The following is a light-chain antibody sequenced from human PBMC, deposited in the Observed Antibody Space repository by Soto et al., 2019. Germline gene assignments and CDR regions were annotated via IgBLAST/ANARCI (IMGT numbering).Light chain of an antibody. CDR2: GAS. V-gene: IGKV1-39*01. Sequence: DIPMTQSPASLSASVGDRVTLTCRASQSIDSYLNWYQHKPGKAPKLLIYGASNLQSGVPSRFSGSGSGTDFTLTISSLQPEDFATYYGQQSDSTPPTFGQGTRLEIK. J-gene: IGKJ5*01. CDR1: QSIDSY. CDR3: QQSDSTPPT.